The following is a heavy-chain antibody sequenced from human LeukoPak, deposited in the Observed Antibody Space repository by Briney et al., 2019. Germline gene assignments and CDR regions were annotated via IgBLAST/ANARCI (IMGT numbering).Heavy chain of an antibody. V-gene: IGHV3-74*01. J-gene: IGHJ5*02. CDR1: GFTFSDHW. CDR3: ARDRPHNWFDP. Sequence: GGSLRLSCAASGFTFSDHWMHWVRQAPGEGLEWVSRIDYDGRHTIYADSVKARFTISRDNAKNIVYLQMNSLRVEDTAVYYCARDRPHNWFDPWGQGTLVTVST. CDR2: IDYDGRHT.